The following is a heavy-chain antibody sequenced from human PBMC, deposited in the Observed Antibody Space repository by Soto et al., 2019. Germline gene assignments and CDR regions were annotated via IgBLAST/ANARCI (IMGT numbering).Heavy chain of an antibody. V-gene: IGHV4-34*09. J-gene: IGHJ6*02. CDR2: INHSGST. CDR1: GGSFSGYY. CDR3: ARDKKYYGMEV. Sequence: SETLSLTCAVYGGSFSGYYWSWIRQPPGKGLEWIGEINHSGSTNYNPSLKSRVTISVDTSKNQFSLKLSSVTAADTAVYYCARDKKYYGMEVWGQGTTVTVSS.